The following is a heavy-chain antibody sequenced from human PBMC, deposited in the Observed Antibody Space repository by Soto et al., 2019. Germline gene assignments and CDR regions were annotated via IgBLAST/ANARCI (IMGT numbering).Heavy chain of an antibody. D-gene: IGHD6-13*01. Sequence: QMQLVQSGAEVKRPGASVRVSCKSSGYTFTSFYIHWVRQAPGQGLEWMGIINPSGGITNFAQRFQGRVTMTRDMSTNNHYMELSSLKSDDTAVYYCASSPAFSSSWYGIPPDPSHGMDVWGQGTTVTV. CDR1: GYTFTSFY. CDR3: ASSPAFSSSWYGIPPDPSHGMDV. CDR2: INPSGGIT. J-gene: IGHJ6*02. V-gene: IGHV1-46*01.